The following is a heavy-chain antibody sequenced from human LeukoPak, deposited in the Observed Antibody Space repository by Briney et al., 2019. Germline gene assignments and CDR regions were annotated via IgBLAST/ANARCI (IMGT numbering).Heavy chain of an antibody. V-gene: IGHV1-2*02. CDR1: GCTFTGYY. J-gene: IGHJ4*02. D-gene: IGHD3-10*01. CDR2: INPNSGGT. Sequence: ASVKVSCKASGCTFTGYYMHWVRQAPGQGLEWMGWINPNSGGTNYAQKFQGRVTMTRDTSISTAYMELSRLRSDDTAVYYCARTEVLLWFGELRLFDYWGQGTLVTVSS. CDR3: ARTEVLLWFGELRLFDY.